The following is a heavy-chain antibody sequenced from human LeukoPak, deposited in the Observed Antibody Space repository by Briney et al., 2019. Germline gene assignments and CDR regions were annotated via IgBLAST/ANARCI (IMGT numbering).Heavy chain of an antibody. CDR2: ISSSSSYI. CDR1: GFTFSSYS. V-gene: IGHV3-21*01. CDR3: ARDGQYYDILTGYQTDAFDI. J-gene: IGHJ3*02. Sequence: GGSLRLSCAASGFTFSSYSMNWVRQAPGKGLEWVSSISSSSSYIYYADSVKGRFTISRDNAKNSLYLQMNSLRAEDTAVYYCARDGQYYDILTGYQTDAFDIWGQGTMVTVSS. D-gene: IGHD3-9*01.